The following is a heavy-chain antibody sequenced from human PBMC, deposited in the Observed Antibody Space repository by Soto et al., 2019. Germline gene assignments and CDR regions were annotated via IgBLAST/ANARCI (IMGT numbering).Heavy chain of an antibody. CDR3: ARVGYSYGYQIDY. J-gene: IGHJ4*02. CDR1: GGSISSGDYY. D-gene: IGHD5-18*01. V-gene: IGHV4-30-4*01. CDR2: IYYSGST. Sequence: PSETLSLTCTVSGGSISSGDYYWSWIRQPPGKGLEWIGYIYYSGSTYYNPSLKSRVTISVDTSKNQFSLKLSSVTAADTAVYYCARVGYSYGYQIDYWGQGTLVTVSS.